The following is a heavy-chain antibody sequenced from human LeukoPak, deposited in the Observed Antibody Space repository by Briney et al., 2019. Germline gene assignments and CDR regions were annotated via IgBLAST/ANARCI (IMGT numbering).Heavy chain of an antibody. Sequence: GASVNVSCKASGGTFSSYASSWVRQAPGQGLEGMGGIIPIFGTANYAQKFQGRVTITTDESTSTAYMELSSLTFEDTAVYYCTRGESRFGVVIPSGYYYYMEVWGKGTPVTVSS. CDR2: IIPIFGTA. CDR3: TRGESRFGVVIPSGYYYYMEV. D-gene: IGHD3-3*01. CDR1: GGTFSSYA. V-gene: IGHV1-69*05. J-gene: IGHJ6*03.